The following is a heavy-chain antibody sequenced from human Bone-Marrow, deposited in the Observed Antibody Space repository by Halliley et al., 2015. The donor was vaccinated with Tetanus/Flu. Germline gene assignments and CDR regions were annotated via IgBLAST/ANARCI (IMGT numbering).Heavy chain of an antibody. D-gene: IGHD3-10*01. CDR3: ARGGRADY. V-gene: IGHV3-7*01. CDR2: IRPDGGAK. Sequence: SLRLSCAASGFTFGSFWMSWVRQAPGERLEWVANIRPDGGAKNYVDSVKGRFTISRDNAKNSLYLQMNSLRAGDTAVYHCARGGRADYWGQGTLVTVSS. CDR1: GFTFGSFW. J-gene: IGHJ4*02.